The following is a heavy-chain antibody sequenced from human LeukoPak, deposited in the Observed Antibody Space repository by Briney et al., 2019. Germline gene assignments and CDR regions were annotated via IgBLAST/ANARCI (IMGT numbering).Heavy chain of an antibody. V-gene: IGHV4-34*01. J-gene: IGHJ4*02. Sequence: SETLSLTCAVYGGSFSGYYWSWLRQPPGKGLEWVGSIYNSGNTYYNPSLKRGGTISVDTSNNHFSLKLTSVTTADTAVHYCARGVPGLGPLAGHDSGQFDFDYWGQGTLVTVSS. CDR3: ARGVPGLGPLAGHDSGQFDFDY. CDR2: IYNSGNT. CDR1: GGSFSGYY. D-gene: IGHD3-3*02.